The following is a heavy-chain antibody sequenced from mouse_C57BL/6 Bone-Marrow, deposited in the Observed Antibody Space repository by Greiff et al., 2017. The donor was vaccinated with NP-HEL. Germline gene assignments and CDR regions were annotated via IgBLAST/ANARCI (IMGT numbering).Heavy chain of an antibody. CDR3: ARWGLRRAWFAY. CDR2: IYPGDGDT. J-gene: IGHJ3*01. D-gene: IGHD2-2*01. V-gene: IGHV1-82*01. Sequence: VQLQQSGPELVKPGASVKISCKASGYAFSSSWMNWVKQRPGKGLEWIGRIYPGDGDTNYNGKFKGKATLTADKSSSTAYMQLSSLTSEDSAVYFCARWGLRRAWFAYWGQGTLVTVSA. CDR1: GYAFSSSW.